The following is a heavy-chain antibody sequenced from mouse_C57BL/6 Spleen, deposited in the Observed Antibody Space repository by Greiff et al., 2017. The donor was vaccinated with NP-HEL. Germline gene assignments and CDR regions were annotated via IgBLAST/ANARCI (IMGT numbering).Heavy chain of an antibody. CDR3: AIALLRSRRFDY. CDR2: IDPSDSYT. J-gene: IGHJ2*01. CDR1: GYTFTSYW. D-gene: IGHD1-1*01. Sequence: QVQLQQPGAELVMPGASVKLSCKASGYTFTSYWMPWVKQRPGQGLEWIGEIDPSDSYTNYNQKFKGKSTLTVDKSSSTAYMQLSSLTSEDSAVYYCAIALLRSRRFDYWGQGTTLTVSS. V-gene: IGHV1-69*01.